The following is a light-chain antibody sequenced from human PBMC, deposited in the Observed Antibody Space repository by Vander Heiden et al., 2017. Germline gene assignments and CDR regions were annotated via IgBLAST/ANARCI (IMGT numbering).Light chain of an antibody. Sequence: DIQLTQSPSSLSASVGDRVTITCRAGQTISPYLNWHQQKPGKAPNVCMYAASSLQSGVHSRCSGSGSATDFTITISRLQAEVVVIFYCQQSYKPPMTFGQGTRVE. CDR1: QTISPY. CDR2: AAS. CDR3: QQSYKPPMT. J-gene: IGKJ5*01. V-gene: IGKV1-39*01.